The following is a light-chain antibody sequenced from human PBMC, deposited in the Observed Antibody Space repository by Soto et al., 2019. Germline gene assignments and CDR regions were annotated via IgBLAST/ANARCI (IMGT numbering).Light chain of an antibody. CDR3: SSYAGSTDYV. Sequence: QSVLTQPPSPSGSPGQSVTISCSGTSSDVGGYNYVSWYQQHPGKAPKLMIYEVTKRPSGVPDRFSGSKSGNTASLTVSGLRAEDEADYYCSSYAGSTDYVFGTGTKVTVL. J-gene: IGLJ1*01. CDR1: SSDVGGYNY. CDR2: EVT. V-gene: IGLV2-8*01.